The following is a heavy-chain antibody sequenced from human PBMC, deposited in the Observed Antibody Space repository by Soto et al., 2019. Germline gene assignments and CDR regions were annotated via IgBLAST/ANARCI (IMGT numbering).Heavy chain of an antibody. J-gene: IGHJ4*02. CDR3: ARGYCSGGSCYRY. Sequence: LSLTCTVSGGSISSSSYYWGWIRQPPGKGLEWIGSIYYSGSTYYNPSLKSRVTISVDTSKNQFSLKLSSVAAADTAVYYCARGYCSGGSCYRYWGQGSQVTVSS. D-gene: IGHD2-15*01. CDR2: IYYSGST. CDR1: GGSISSSSYY. V-gene: IGHV4-39*01.